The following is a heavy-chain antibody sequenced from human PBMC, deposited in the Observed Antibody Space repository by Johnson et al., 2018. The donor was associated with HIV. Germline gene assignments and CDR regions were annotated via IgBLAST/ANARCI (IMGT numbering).Heavy chain of an antibody. CDR2: IYSGGST. CDR3: ARVGIVATILGAFDI. D-gene: IGHD5-12*01. V-gene: IGHV3-66*02. J-gene: IGHJ3*02. CDR1: GFTFSDNY. Sequence: VQLVESGGGLVQPGGSLRLSCAASGFTFSDNYMSWIRQAPGKGLEWVSVIYSGGSTYYADSVKGRFTISRDNTKNSLYLQMNSLRAEDTAVYYCARVGIVATILGAFDIWGQGTMVTVSS.